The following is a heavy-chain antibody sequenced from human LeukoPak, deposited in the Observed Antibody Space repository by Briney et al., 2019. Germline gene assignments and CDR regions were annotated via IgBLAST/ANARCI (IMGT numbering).Heavy chain of an antibody. J-gene: IGHJ5*02. CDR2: TYTSGST. D-gene: IGHD3-10*01. CDR3: ARDWFGELYYWFDP. Sequence: SETLSLTCAVAGGSISTYYWSWVRQPAGKGLEWIGRTYTSGSTNYNPSLKSRVTMSVDTSKNQFSLKLSSVTAADTAVYYCARDWFGELYYWFDPWGQGTLVTVSS. CDR1: GGSISTYY. V-gene: IGHV4-4*07.